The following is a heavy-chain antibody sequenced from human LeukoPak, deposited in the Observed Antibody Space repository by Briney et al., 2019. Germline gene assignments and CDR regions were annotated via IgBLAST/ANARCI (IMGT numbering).Heavy chain of an antibody. D-gene: IGHD2-2*01. Sequence: ASVKVSCKASGDTFINDYIHWVRQAPGQGLEWMGVSNPGGGATTYAQKFQGRVTMTRDTSISTAYMELSRLRSDDTAVYYCAREDCSSTSCYQGYAFDIWGKGTRLTVSS. CDR2: SNPGGGAT. J-gene: IGHJ3*02. CDR3: AREDCSSTSCYQGYAFDI. V-gene: IGHV1-2*02. CDR1: GDTFINDY.